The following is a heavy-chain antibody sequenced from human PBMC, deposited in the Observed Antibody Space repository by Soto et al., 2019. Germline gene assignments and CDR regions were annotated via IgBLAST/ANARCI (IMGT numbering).Heavy chain of an antibody. D-gene: IGHD1-26*01. Sequence: ELPPGGSLRLSCAASGFTFSSYGMHWVRQAPGKGLEWVAVISYDGSNKYYADSVKGRFTISRDNSKNTLYLQMNSLRAEDTAVYYCARVGGSHGPHGQFDYWGQGTLVTVSS. CDR3: ARVGGSHGPHGQFDY. J-gene: IGHJ4*02. CDR2: ISYDGSNK. CDR1: GFTFSSYG. V-gene: IGHV3-30*03.